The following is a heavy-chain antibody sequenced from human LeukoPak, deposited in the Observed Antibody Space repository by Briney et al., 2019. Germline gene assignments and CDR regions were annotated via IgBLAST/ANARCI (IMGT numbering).Heavy chain of an antibody. CDR3: ARVGTTVKVGYYYYYMDV. CDR2: ISAYNGNT. CDR1: GYTFTSYG. Sequence: ASVKVSCKASGYTFTSYGISWVRQAPGQGLEWMGWISAYNGNTNYAQKLQGRVTMTTDTSTSTAYMELRSLRSDDTAVYYCARVGTTVKVGYYYYYMDVCGKGTTVTVSS. V-gene: IGHV1-18*01. J-gene: IGHJ6*03. D-gene: IGHD4-17*01.